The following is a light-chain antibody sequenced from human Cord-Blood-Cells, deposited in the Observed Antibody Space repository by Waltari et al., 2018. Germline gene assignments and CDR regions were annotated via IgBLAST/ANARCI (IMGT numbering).Light chain of an antibody. CDR1: SGLSSYI. CDR2: LEGSGSY. J-gene: IGLJ3*02. CDR3: ETWDSNTHWV. V-gene: IGLV4-60*03. Sequence: QPVLTQSSSASASLGSSVKLTCTLSSGLSSYIIAWHQQQPGKAPRYLMKLEGSGSYNKGSGVPDRFSGSSSGADRYLTISNLQSEDEADYYCETWDSNTHWVFGGGTKLTVL.